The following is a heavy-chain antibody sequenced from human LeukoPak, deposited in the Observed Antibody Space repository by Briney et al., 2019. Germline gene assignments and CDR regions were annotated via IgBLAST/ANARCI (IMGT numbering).Heavy chain of an antibody. CDR1: GGSINGYY. J-gene: IGHJ4*02. Sequence: SETLSLTCSVSGGSINGYYWSWIRQPPGKGLEWIGYVFYTGSTNYNSSLKSRVSISVDTSKNQFYLKLSSVTAADTAVYYCARNLGGSSGYYYWGQGALATVSS. V-gene: IGHV4-59*08. CDR2: VFYTGST. D-gene: IGHD6-19*01. CDR3: ARNLGGSSGYYY.